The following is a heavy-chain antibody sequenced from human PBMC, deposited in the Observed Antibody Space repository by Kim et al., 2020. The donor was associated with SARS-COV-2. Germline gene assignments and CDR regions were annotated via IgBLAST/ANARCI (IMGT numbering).Heavy chain of an antibody. J-gene: IGHJ4*02. CDR1: GGSISSGGYY. V-gene: IGHV4-31*03. D-gene: IGHD3-3*01. CDR3: ERVPNTIFGVVTHFDY. CDR2: IYYSGST. Sequence: SETLSLTCTVSGGSISSGGYYWSWIRQHPGKGLEWIGYIYYSGSTYYNPSLKSRVTISVDTSKNQFSLKLSSVTAADTAVYYCERVPNTIFGVVTHFDYWGQGTLVTVSS.